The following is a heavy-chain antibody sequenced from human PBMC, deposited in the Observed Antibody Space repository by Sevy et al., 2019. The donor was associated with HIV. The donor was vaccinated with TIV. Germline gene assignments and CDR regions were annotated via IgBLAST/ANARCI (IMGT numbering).Heavy chain of an antibody. Sequence: GGSLRLSCAASGFTFSSYGMHWVRQAPGKGLEWVAVIWYDGSNKYYADSVKGRFTISRDNSKNTLYLQMNSLRAEDTAMYYCARSVRQLVHFFDYWGQGTLVTVSS. CDR3: ARSVRQLVHFFDY. J-gene: IGHJ4*02. D-gene: IGHD6-13*01. CDR2: IWYDGSNK. V-gene: IGHV3-33*01. CDR1: GFTFSSYG.